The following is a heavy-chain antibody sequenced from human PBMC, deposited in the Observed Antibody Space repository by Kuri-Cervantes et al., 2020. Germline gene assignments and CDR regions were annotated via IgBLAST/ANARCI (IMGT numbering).Heavy chain of an antibody. J-gene: IGHJ5*02. CDR1: GYTFTTYE. CDR3: ARTRSSSGWFDP. Sequence: ASVKVSCKTSGYTFTTYEINWVRQATGQGLEWMGIINPSGGSTSYAQKFQGRVTMTRDTSTSTVYMELSSLRSEDTAVYYCARTRSSSGWFDPWGQGTLVTVSS. D-gene: IGHD6-6*01. V-gene: IGHV1-46*01. CDR2: INPSGGST.